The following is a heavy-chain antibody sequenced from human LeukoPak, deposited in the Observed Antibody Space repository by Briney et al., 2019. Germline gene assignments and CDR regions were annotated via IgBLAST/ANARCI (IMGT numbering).Heavy chain of an antibody. CDR1: GGTFSRYA. CDR3: ARRGGSYYWYFDL. D-gene: IGHD1-26*01. CDR2: IIPIFGTA. Sequence: SVKVSCKASGGTFSRYAISWVRQAPGQGLEWMGGIIPIFGTANYAQKFQGRVTITADESTSTAYMELSSLRSEDTAVYYCARRGGSYYWYFDLWGRGTLVTVSS. V-gene: IGHV1-69*13. J-gene: IGHJ2*01.